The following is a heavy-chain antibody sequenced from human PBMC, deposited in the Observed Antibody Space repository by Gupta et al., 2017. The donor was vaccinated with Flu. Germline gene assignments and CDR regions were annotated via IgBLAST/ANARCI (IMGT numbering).Heavy chain of an antibody. J-gene: IGHJ4*02. Sequence: QVPMVQSGAEVKKPGSSVKVSCKAYGGSFSDYSISWVRQAPGQGLEWMGGIVPLCATPNYQQRFKGRVSITADKSTSTAYMELSGLRSEDTSVYYCAQGGEHCGRDFYSEYYFEWWGQGTLVTVSS. CDR1: GGSFSDYS. V-gene: IGHV1-69*06. CDR2: IVPLCATP. CDR3: AQGGEHCGRDFYSEYYFEW. D-gene: IGHD2-21*01.